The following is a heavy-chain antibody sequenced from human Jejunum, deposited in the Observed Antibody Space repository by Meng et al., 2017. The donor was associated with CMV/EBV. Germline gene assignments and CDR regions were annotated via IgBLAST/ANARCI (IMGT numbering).Heavy chain of an antibody. V-gene: IGHV3-23*01. D-gene: IGHD1-26*01. CDR3: AKDYGVLVGATMGNWFDP. J-gene: IGHJ5*02. CDR1: FSTYA. CDR2: ISGGAGST. Sequence: FSTYAMSWVRQAPGKGLEWVSSISGGAGSTYYAGSVRGRFTISRDNSKNTLYLQMNSLRVEDTAVYYCAKDYGVLVGATMGNWFDPWGQGTLVTVSS.